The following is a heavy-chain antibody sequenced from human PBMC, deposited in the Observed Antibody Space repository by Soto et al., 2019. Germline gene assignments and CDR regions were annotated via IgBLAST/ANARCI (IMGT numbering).Heavy chain of an antibody. J-gene: IGHJ3*01. D-gene: IGHD3-3*01. CDR3: AKDTVGGYSFWSGYYSDGLDV. V-gene: IGHV3-23*01. Sequence: EVKLLESGGGLAQPGGSLRLSCVGSGFTFDSYAISWVRQAPGERLQWIAAISGSAGGTDYAHSVRGRFTISRDNAKETVHLQMDSLRVEDTAVYFCAKDTVGGYSFWSGYYSDGLDVWGQGTLVTVS. CDR1: GFTFDSYA. CDR2: ISGSAGGT.